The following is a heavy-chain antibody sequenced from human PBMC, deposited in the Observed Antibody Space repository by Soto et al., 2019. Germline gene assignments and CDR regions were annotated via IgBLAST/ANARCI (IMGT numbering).Heavy chain of an antibody. D-gene: IGHD1-26*01. J-gene: IGHJ5*02. CDR2: ISSSSSYI. V-gene: IGHV3-21*01. Sequence: GSLRLSCAASGFTFSSYSMNWVRQAPGKGLEWVSSISSSSSYIYYADSVKGRFTISRDNAKNSLYLQMNSLRAEDTAVYYCARVRRVGATTQGMIFNSFDPWGQGTLVTVSS. CDR3: ARVRRVGATTQGMIFNSFDP. CDR1: GFTFSSYS.